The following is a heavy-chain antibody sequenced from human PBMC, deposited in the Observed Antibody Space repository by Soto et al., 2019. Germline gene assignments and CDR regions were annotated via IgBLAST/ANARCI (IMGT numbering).Heavy chain of an antibody. D-gene: IGHD3-22*01. CDR3: ARALRMGIVVADY. CDR1: GASVTSGSYY. J-gene: IGHJ4*02. V-gene: IGHV4-61*01. CDR2: IYYSGST. Sequence: QVQLQESGPGLVKPSATLSLTCTVSGASVTSGSYYWSWIRQPPGKGLEWIVYIYYSGSTNYNPSLASRVTISVDTSKIQFSLNLRSVTAADTAVYYCARALRMGIVVADYWGQGTLVTVSS.